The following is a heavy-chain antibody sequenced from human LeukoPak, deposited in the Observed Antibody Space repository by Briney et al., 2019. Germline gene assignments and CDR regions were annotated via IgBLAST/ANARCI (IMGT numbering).Heavy chain of an antibody. J-gene: IGHJ4*02. CDR3: ALTAVRGDFDY. CDR2: INTSGST. Sequence: SETLSLTCTVSGGSISSYYWSWIRQPAGKGLEWIGRINTSGSTNYNPSLKSRVTMSVDTSKNQFSLNLSSVTAADTAVYYCALTAVRGDFDYWGQGTLVTVSS. V-gene: IGHV4-4*07. CDR1: GGSISSYY. D-gene: IGHD3-10*01.